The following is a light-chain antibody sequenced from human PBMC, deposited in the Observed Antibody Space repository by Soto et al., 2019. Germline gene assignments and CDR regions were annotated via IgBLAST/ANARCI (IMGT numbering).Light chain of an antibody. J-gene: IGKJ3*01. CDR2: GAS. Sequence: EIVLTQSPGTLSLSPGERATLSCRASQSVSPNYLAWYQQKPGQAPRLLIYGASSRATGIPDRFSGSGSGTDFTLTISRLEPEDFEVYFCQQHGSSPFTFGPGNKVDV. CDR1: QSVSPNY. CDR3: QQHGSSPFT. V-gene: IGKV3-20*01.